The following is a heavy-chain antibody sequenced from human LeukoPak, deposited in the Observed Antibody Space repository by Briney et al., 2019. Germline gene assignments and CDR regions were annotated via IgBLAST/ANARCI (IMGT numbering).Heavy chain of an antibody. CDR2: VIPVFGTL. Sequence: SVKVSCKASGGVFTSYAISWVRQAPGQGLEWMGAVIPVFGTLDYAQSFQGRVTFTADESTSTAYMELKNLGSDDTAVYYCARGVGTIFGVVIDRYYYYYMDVWGSGTTVTVSS. CDR1: GGVFTSYA. CDR3: ARGVGTIFGVVIDRYYYYYMDV. V-gene: IGHV1-69*13. D-gene: IGHD3-3*01. J-gene: IGHJ6*03.